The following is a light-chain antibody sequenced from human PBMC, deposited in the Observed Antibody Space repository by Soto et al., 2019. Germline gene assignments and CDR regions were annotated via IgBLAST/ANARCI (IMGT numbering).Light chain of an antibody. CDR3: QYLGT. CDR2: AAS. Sequence: DIQMTQSPSTLSASVGDRVTITCRASQSISSWLAWYQQKPGKAPKVLISAASSLESGVPSRFSGSGSGTEFTLTIYSLQPDDFATYHCQYLGTFGQGTKVEIK. V-gene: IGKV1-5*01. J-gene: IGKJ1*01. CDR1: QSISSW.